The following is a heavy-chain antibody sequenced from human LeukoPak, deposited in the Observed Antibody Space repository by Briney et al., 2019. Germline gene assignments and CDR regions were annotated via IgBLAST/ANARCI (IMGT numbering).Heavy chain of an antibody. Sequence: SETLSLTCTVAGGSISSSSYYWGCIRQPPGKGLECIGNIYYSGSTYYNPSLKSRVTISVDTSKNQFSLKLSSVTAADTAVYYCASFGMVRPGYFDYWGQGTLVTVSS. CDR1: GGSISSSSYY. CDR3: ASFGMVRPGYFDY. V-gene: IGHV4-39*01. CDR2: IYYSGST. D-gene: IGHD3-3*01. J-gene: IGHJ4*02.